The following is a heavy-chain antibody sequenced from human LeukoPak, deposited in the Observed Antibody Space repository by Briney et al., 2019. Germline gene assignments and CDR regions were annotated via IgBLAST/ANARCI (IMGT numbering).Heavy chain of an antibody. V-gene: IGHV3-23*01. D-gene: IGHD3-10*01. CDR3: AKSGGLSGSGRLGMDV. J-gene: IGHJ6*02. CDR2: ISGSGGST. Sequence: GGSLRLSCAASGFTSSSYAMSWVRQAPGKGLEWVSAISGSGGSTYYADSVEGRFTISRDNSINTLYLQMSSLRAEDAAVYYCAKSGGLSGSGRLGMDVWGQGTTVTVSS. CDR1: GFTSSSYA.